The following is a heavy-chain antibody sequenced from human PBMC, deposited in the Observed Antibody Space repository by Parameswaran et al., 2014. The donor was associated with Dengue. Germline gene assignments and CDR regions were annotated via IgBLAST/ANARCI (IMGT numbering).Heavy chain of an antibody. CDR2: ISSSSSYI. D-gene: IGHD3-3*01. J-gene: IGHJ2*01. V-gene: IGHV3-21*01. Sequence: VRQMPGKGAGVVSSISSSSSYIYYADSVKGRFTISRDNAKNSLYLQMNSLRAEDTAVYYCAREEEGPRVYYDFWSGYYGYFDLWGRGTLVTVSS. CDR3: AREEEGPRVYYDFWSGYYGYFDL.